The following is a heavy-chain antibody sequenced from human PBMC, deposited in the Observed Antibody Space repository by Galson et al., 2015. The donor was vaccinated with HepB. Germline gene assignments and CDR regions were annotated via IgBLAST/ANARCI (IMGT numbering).Heavy chain of an antibody. CDR1: GGSFSGYW. V-gene: IGHV4-34*01. D-gene: IGHD3-10*01. CDR3: ARGQFSPRRYGSRSYSGPRGPPFDI. J-gene: IGHJ3*02. CDR2: INDSGNT. Sequence: SETLSLTCAVYGGSFSGYWWSWIRQIPEKGLEWIGEINDSGNTSNNPSLKSRVIISVDRSKNQFSLNLTSVTAADTAVYYCARGQFSPRRYGSRSYSGPRGPPFDIWGQGTMVTVS.